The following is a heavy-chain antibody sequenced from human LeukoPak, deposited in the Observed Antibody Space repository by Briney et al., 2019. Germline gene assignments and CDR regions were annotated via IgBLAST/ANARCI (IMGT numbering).Heavy chain of an antibody. CDR1: GGSISSGDYY. Sequence: PSETLSLTCTVSGGSISSGDYYWSWIRQPPGKGLEWIGYIYYSGSTYYNPSLKSRVTISVDTSKNQFSLKLSSVTAADTAVYYCARVYYYDNSGDGKNYFDYWGQGTLVTVSS. J-gene: IGHJ4*02. CDR3: ARVYYYDNSGDGKNYFDY. D-gene: IGHD3-22*01. V-gene: IGHV4-30-4*01. CDR2: IYYSGST.